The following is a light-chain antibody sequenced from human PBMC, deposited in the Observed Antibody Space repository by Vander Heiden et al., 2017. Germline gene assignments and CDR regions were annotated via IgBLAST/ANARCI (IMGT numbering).Light chain of an antibody. CDR2: EVK. CDR1: YRDVGRKDR. J-gene: IGLJ3*02. CDR3: YSEAGSATWV. V-gene: IGLV2-23*02. Sequence: QSALPQPASVSGSPGQSLTISCTGGYRDVGRKDRVSWYQQHAGEAPKHRIYEVKQRPSGVSNRFSGSKSGNTASMTSYGLQPEDEADYYGYSEAGSATWVFGGGTKLTV.